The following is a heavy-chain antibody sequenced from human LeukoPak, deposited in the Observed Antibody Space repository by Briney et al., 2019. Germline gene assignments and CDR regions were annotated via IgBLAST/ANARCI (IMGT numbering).Heavy chain of an antibody. Sequence: SETLSLTCAVSGGSISSGGYSWSWIRQPPGKGLEWIGYIYHSGSTYYNPSLKSRVTISVDRSKNQFSLKLNSVTAADTAVYYCARDFEGGHNYWGQGTLVTVSS. J-gene: IGHJ4*02. CDR2: IYHSGST. CDR3: ARDFEGGHNY. CDR1: GGSISSGGYS. V-gene: IGHV4-30-2*01. D-gene: IGHD2-15*01.